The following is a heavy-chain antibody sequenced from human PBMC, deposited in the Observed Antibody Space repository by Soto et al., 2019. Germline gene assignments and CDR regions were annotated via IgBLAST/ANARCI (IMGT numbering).Heavy chain of an antibody. CDR2: ISGSGGST. Sequence: EVQLLESGGGLVQPGGSLRLSCAASGFTFSSYAMSWVRQAPGKGLEWVSAISGSGGSTYYADSVKGRFTISRDNSKNTLYLRMDSLGADDTAVYYVATGLYGDYLRFDYWGQGTLVTVTS. V-gene: IGHV3-23*01. D-gene: IGHD4-17*01. CDR3: ATGLYGDYLRFDY. CDR1: GFTFSSYA. J-gene: IGHJ4*02.